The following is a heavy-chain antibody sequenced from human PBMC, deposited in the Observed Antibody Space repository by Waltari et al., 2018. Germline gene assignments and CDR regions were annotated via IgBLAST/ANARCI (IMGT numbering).Heavy chain of an antibody. J-gene: IGHJ3*01. CDR1: SFDFGAYS. V-gene: IGHV3-48*02. Sequence: EGHLVDSGGGFGRQGGSLKVTCPAYSFDFGAYSLNWFRQALGKALEWVSYIATYSDTFYGDSVKGRFTTSRDNANNLLYLEMKSLREEDSGIYYCVRDHNWAFDLWGPGTMVTVSS. CDR3: VRDHNWAFDL. CDR2: IATYSDT. D-gene: IGHD1-1*01.